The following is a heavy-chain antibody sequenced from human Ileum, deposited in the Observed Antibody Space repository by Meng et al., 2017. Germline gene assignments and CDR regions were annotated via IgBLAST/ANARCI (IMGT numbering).Heavy chain of an antibody. V-gene: IGHV3-15*01. CDR3: THGHLAGTFFDY. CDR2: IKSKRDGETT. CDR1: GFTFSGAW. D-gene: IGHD1-1*01. Sequence: VQLVESGGGLINPGGSLRLSCAVSGFTFSGAWMSWVRQAPGKGLEWVSRIKSKRDGETTDYAAPVKGRFTISRDDSENTVYLQMNSLKAEDTAVYYCTHGHLAGTFFDYWSQGILVTVSS. J-gene: IGHJ4*02.